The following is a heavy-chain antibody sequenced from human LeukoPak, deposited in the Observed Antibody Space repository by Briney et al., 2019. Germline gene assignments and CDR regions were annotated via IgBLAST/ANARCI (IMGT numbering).Heavy chain of an antibody. D-gene: IGHD3-22*01. CDR2: ISAYNGNT. Sequence: ASVKVSCKASGYTFTSYGINWVRQAPGQGLERMGWISAYNGNTIYAQKLQGRVTMTTDTSTSTAYMDLRSLRSDDTAVYYCASGGRGFYYDISGYFDYWGQGTLVSVSS. CDR3: ASGGRGFYYDISGYFDY. V-gene: IGHV1-18*01. J-gene: IGHJ4*02. CDR1: GYTFTSYG.